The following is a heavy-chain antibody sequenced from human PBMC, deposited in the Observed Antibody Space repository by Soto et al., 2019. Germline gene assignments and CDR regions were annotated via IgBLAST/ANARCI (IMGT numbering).Heavy chain of an antibody. Sequence: QVQLVESGGGVVQPGRSLSLSCAASGFTFSDYPMHWVRQAPGKGLEWVAVISYDGRVKYYVDSVKGRFTISRDDSKNTLYLQMNSLTVDDTGVYYCARDFIVGAPDYFDYWGQGTLVTVSS. CDR2: ISYDGRVK. CDR3: ARDFIVGAPDYFDY. V-gene: IGHV3-30*04. J-gene: IGHJ4*02. D-gene: IGHD1-26*01. CDR1: GFTFSDYP.